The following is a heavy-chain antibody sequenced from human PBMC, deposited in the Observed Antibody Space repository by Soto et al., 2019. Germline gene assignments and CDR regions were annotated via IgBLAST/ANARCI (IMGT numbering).Heavy chain of an antibody. Sequence: PGESLKISCKGSGYSFTSYWIGWVRQMPGKGLEWMGIIYPGDSDTRYSPSFQGQVTISADKSISTAYLQWSSLKASDTAMYYCAREARIWLSKGSNYYYYYGMDVWGPGTTVNVSS. CDR1: GYSFTSYW. CDR2: IYPGDSDT. D-gene: IGHD5-18*01. CDR3: AREARIWLSKGSNYYYYYGMDV. V-gene: IGHV5-51*01. J-gene: IGHJ6*02.